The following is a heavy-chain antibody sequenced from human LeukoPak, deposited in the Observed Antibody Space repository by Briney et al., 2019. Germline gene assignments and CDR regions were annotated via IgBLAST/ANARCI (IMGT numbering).Heavy chain of an antibody. CDR3: ARDAYYYGSGSYLDY. CDR1: GFTFSDYY. V-gene: IGHV3-11*04. J-gene: IGHJ4*02. Sequence: GGSQRLSCAASGFTFSDYYMSWIRQAPGKGLEWVSYISSSGSTIYYADSVKGRFTISRDNAKNSLYLQMNSLRAEDTAVYYCARDAYYYGSGSYLDYWGQGTLVTVSS. CDR2: ISSSGSTI. D-gene: IGHD3-10*01.